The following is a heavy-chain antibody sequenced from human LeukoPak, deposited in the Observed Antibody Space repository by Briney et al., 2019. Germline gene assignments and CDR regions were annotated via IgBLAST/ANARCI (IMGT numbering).Heavy chain of an antibody. D-gene: IGHD2-21*01. V-gene: IGHV3-11*04. CDR3: ARVSMGY. CDR1: GFSFSDSY. J-gene: IGHJ4*02. Sequence: GGSLRLSCVVSGFSFSDSYMTWIRQTPGKGLESLAYISGSGHDIYYTDSVKGRFTISRDNAKDSLYLQMNSLRAEDTAEYYCARVSMGYWGQGTLVTVSS. CDR2: ISGSGHDI.